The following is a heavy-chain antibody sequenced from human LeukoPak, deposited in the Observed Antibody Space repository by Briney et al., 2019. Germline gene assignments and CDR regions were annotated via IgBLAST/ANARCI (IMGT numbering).Heavy chain of an antibody. J-gene: IGHJ4*02. D-gene: IGHD3-9*01. CDR1: GGSFSGYY. CDR2: INHSGST. Sequence: SETLSLTCAVYGGSFSGYYWSWIRQPPGKGLEWIGEINHSGSTNYNPSLKSRVTISVDTSKNQFSLKLSSVTAADTAGYYCARHGDILTGYALDYCGQGTLVTVSS. V-gene: IGHV4-34*01. CDR3: ARHGDILTGYALDY.